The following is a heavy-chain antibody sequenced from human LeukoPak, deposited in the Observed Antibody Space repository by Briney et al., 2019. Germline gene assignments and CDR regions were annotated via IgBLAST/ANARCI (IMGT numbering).Heavy chain of an antibody. CDR2: INLSGGRT. CDR1: GYTFTSYY. D-gene: IGHD2-2*01. Sequence: ASVKVSCKASGYTFTSYYMHWVRQAPGQGHEWMGMINLSGGRTSYAQKFQGKVTMTMDRSTSTVYMKLSSLRSEDTAVYYCAREWYQLLHCEFWGQRALVTVSS. V-gene: IGHV1-46*01. CDR3: AREWYQLLHCEF. J-gene: IGHJ4*02.